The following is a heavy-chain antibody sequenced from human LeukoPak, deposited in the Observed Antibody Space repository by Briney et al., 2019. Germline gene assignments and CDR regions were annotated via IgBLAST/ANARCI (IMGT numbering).Heavy chain of an antibody. CDR3: ARRAVAGTTDP. CDR2: INPSGGST. CDR1: GYTFTSYY. V-gene: IGHV1-46*01. Sequence: GASVKVSCKASGYTFTSYYMHWVRQAPGQGLEWMGIINPSGGSTSYAQKFQGRDTMTRDTSTSTVYMELSSLRSEDTAVYYCARRAVAGTTDPWGQGTLVTVSS. D-gene: IGHD6-19*01. J-gene: IGHJ5*02.